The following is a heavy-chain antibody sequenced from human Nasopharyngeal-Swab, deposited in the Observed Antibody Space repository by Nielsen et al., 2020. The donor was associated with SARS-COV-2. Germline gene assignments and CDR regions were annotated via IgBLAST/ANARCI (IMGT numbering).Heavy chain of an antibody. D-gene: IGHD2-15*01. CDR1: GYTFTRYY. CDR2: INLGGGSA. Sequence: VSVKVSCKASGYTFTRYYIHWVRQAPGQGLEWMGIINLGGGSARYSQNFQGRVTMTRDTSTSTVYMELSSLRSEDTAVYYCARGGDPREVVAATDCFDPWSQGTLVTVSS. CDR3: ARGGDPREVVAATDCFDP. V-gene: IGHV1-46*01. J-gene: IGHJ5*02.